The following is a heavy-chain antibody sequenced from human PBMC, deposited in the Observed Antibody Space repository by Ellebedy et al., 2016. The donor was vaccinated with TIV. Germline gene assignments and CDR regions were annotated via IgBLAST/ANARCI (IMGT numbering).Heavy chain of an antibody. CDR2: IYPGDSDT. V-gene: IGHV5-51*01. CDR3: AGQYCSGGSCYEWFDP. J-gene: IGHJ5*02. D-gene: IGHD2-15*01. CDR1: GYSFTSYW. Sequence: GESLKISXKGSGYSFTSYWIGWVRQMPGKGLEWMGIIYPGDSDTRYSPSFQGQVTISADKSISTAYLQWSSLKASDTAMYYCAGQYCSGGSCYEWFDPWGQGTLVTVSS.